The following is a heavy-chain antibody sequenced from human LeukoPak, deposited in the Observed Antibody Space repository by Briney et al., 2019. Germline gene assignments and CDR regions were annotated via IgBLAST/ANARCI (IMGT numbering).Heavy chain of an antibody. CDR2: INTGNGYT. CDR1: GYTFTTYA. V-gene: IGHV1-3*04. J-gene: IGHJ4*02. CDR3: ARGIAVAYFDY. D-gene: IGHD6-19*01. Sequence: ASVTVSCKASGYTFTTYAMHWVRQAPGQRLEWMGWINTGNGYTKYSQNFQGRVTITRDTSASSAYMELSSLKSEDTAVYYCARGIAVAYFDYWGQGTLVTVSS.